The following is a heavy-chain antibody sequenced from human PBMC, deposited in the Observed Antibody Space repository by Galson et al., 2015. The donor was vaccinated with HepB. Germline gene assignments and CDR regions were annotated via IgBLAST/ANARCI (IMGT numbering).Heavy chain of an antibody. V-gene: IGHV3-30*04. D-gene: IGHD3-10*01. J-gene: IGHJ3*02. CDR2: ISYDGSNK. CDR1: GFTFSSYA. CDR3: AREGVTMVRGDHDAFDI. Sequence: SLRLSCAASGFTFSSYAMHWVRQAPGKGLEWEAVISYDGSNKYYADSVKGRFTISRDNSKNTLYLQMNSLRAEDTAVYYCAREGVTMVRGDHDAFDIWGQGTMVTVSS.